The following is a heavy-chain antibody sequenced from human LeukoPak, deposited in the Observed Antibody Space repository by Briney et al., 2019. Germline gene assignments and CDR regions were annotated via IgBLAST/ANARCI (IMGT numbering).Heavy chain of an antibody. CDR1: GYSFTSYW. D-gene: IGHD2-2*01. J-gene: IGHJ5*02. V-gene: IGHV5-51*01. CDR2: IYPGDSDT. CDR3: ARSTYCSSTSCYGDWFDP. Sequence: GESLKISCKGSGYSFTSYWIGWVRQMAGKGLEWMGIIYPGDSDTRYSPSFQGQVTISADKSISTAYLQWSSLKASDTAMYYCARSTYCSSTSCYGDWFDPWGQGTLVTVSS.